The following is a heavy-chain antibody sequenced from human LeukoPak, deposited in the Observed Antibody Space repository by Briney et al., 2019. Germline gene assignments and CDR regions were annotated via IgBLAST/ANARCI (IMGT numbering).Heavy chain of an antibody. CDR1: GGTFSSYA. J-gene: IGHJ4*02. CDR3: ARETHWGSYRYFDY. Sequence: SVKVSCKASGGTFSSYAISWVRQAPGQGLQWMGRIIPIFGTANYAQKFQGRVTITTDESTSTAYMELSSLRSEDTAVYYCARETHWGSYRYFDYWGQGTLVTVSS. D-gene: IGHD3-16*02. V-gene: IGHV1-69*05. CDR2: IIPIFGTA.